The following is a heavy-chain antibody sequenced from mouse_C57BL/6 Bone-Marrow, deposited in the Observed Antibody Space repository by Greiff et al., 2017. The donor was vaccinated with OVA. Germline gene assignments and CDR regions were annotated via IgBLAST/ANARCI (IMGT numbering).Heavy chain of an antibody. CDR1: GYTFTSYW. CDR3: ARCGWDYFDY. D-gene: IGHD3-3*01. J-gene: IGHJ2*01. V-gene: IGHV1-69*01. CDR2: IDPSDSYT. Sequence: VKLQQPGAELVMPGASVKLSCKASGYTFTSYWMHWVKQRPGQGLEWIGEIDPSDSYTNYNQKFKGKSTVTVDKSSSTAYMQLSSLTSEDSAVDYCARCGWDYFDYWGQGTTLTVSS.